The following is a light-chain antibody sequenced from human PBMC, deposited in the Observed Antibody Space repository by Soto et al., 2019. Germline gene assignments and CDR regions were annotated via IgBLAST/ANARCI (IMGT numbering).Light chain of an antibody. Sequence: DIQMTQSPSSLAASAGGRVTITCRASQSISTYLNWYQQKPGKAPKLLIYAASSLQSGVASKFSGSGSGTDFTLTISSLQPEDSAFYFCQQSYSLPQTFGGGTKVEI. CDR2: AAS. CDR1: QSISTY. J-gene: IGKJ4*01. CDR3: QQSYSLPQT. V-gene: IGKV1-39*01.